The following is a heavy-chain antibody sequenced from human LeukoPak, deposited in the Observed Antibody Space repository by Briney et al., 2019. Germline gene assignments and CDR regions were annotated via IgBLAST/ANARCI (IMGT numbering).Heavy chain of an antibody. J-gene: IGHJ4*02. V-gene: IGHV4-61*08. CDR3: ARERVISRSWYPNLYYFDH. CDR1: GGSISSGGYY. D-gene: IGHD6-13*01. CDR2: IPYSGST. Sequence: SETLPPTCTVSGGSISSGGYYWSWIRQHPGKGLEWIGYIPYSGSTNYNPSLKSRVTISVDTSKNQFSLKLSSLTAADTAVYYCARERVISRSWYPNLYYFDHWGQGTLVTVSS.